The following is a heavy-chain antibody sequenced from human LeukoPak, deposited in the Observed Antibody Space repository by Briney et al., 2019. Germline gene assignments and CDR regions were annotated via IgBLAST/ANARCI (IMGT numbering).Heavy chain of an antibody. Sequence: SVKVSCKASGGTFSSYAISWVRQAPGQGLEWMGGIIPIFGTANYAQKFQGRVTITADESTSTAYMELSSPRSEDTAVYYCARPHLYYDSRYGMDVWGQGTTVTVSS. J-gene: IGHJ6*02. CDR1: GGTFSSYA. CDR3: ARPHLYYDSRYGMDV. CDR2: IIPIFGTA. D-gene: IGHD3-22*01. V-gene: IGHV1-69*13.